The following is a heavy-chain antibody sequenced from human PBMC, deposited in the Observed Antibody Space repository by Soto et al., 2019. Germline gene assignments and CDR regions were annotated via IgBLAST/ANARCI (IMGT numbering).Heavy chain of an antibody. V-gene: IGHV3-53*01. J-gene: IGHJ4*02. D-gene: IGHD3-10*01. CDR1: GLFVGTRY. CDR3: ASPSASAFFEY. Sequence: EVQLVESGGGLIQPGGSLRLSCVASGLFVGTRYMSWVRQAPGKGLEWVSVIYTGGTTYYGDSVKGRFTISRNNSLNTVYLQMSSLRTDDTAVYYCASPSASAFFEYWGQGMLVTVSS. CDR2: IYTGGTT.